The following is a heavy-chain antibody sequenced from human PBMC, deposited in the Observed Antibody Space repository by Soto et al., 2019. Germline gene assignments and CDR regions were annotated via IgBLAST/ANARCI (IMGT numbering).Heavy chain of an antibody. J-gene: IGHJ6*02. Sequence: PGGSLRLSCAASGFTFSGHGMHWVRQAPGKGLEWVGVIWYDGNNKCYADSVKGRFTISRDNSKNTLYLQMNSLRAEDTAVYYCARPAIVDIAGEIWGQGTTVTVSS. CDR2: IWYDGNNK. V-gene: IGHV3-33*01. D-gene: IGHD5-12*01. CDR1: GFTFSGHG. CDR3: ARPAIVDIAGEI.